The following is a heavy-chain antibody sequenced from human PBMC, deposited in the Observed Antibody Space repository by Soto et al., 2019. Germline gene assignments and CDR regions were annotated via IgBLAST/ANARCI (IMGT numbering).Heavy chain of an antibody. CDR2: IYWDEDK. Sequence: PALVNPTETLTVKFKFSSLSPSLKGVGACWLRQPTGKALEWLALIYWDEDKRYSPSLKSRLTITKDTSKNQVVLTMSNMDPVDTATYYCAHRRVDSSDYSFDYWGQGALVT. D-gene: IGHD3-22*01. V-gene: IGHV2-5*02. CDR1: SLSPSLKGVG. J-gene: IGHJ4*02. CDR3: AHRRVDSSDYSFDY.